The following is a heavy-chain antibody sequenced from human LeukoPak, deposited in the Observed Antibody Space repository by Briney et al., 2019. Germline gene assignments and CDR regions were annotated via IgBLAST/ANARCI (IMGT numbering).Heavy chain of an antibody. CDR3: ATTGVGFDWLLYSDY. V-gene: IGHV1-2*02. Sequence: ASLKVSCKASGYTFTGYYMHWVRHAPGQGLEWMGWINPNSGGTNYAPKFQGRVTMTRDTSISTAYMELSRLRSDDTAVYYCATTGVGFDWLLYSDYWGQGTLVTVSS. CDR1: GYTFTGYY. CDR2: INPNSGGT. J-gene: IGHJ4*02. D-gene: IGHD3-9*01.